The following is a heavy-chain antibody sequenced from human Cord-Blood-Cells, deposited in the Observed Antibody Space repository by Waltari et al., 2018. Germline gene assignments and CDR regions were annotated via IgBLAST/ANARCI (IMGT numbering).Heavy chain of an antibody. Sequence: QVQLVQSGAEVKKPGASVKVSCKAFGYTSTSYDINWVRQPTGQGLEWMGWINPNSGNTGYAQKFQGRVTITRNTSISTAYMELSSLRSEDTAVYYCARGLYSTTGTHDAFDIWGQGTMVTVSS. CDR2: INPNSGNT. J-gene: IGHJ3*02. V-gene: IGHV1-8*03. CDR3: ARGLYSTTGTHDAFDI. CDR1: GYTSTSYD. D-gene: IGHD1-1*01.